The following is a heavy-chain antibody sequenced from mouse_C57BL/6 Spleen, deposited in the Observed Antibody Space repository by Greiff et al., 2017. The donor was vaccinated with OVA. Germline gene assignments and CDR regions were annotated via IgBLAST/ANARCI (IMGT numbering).Heavy chain of an antibody. CDR1: GYTFTDYY. D-gene: IGHD2-14*01. V-gene: IGHV1-26*01. Sequence: VQLQQSGPELVKPGASVKISCKASGYTFTDYYMNWVKQGHGKSLEWIGDINPNTGGPSYNQKFKGKAPLTVDKSSCTAYMELRSLTSEVYAVYYCARWGGYPLDDWGQGTTLTVSS. CDR2: INPNTGGP. CDR3: ARWGGYPLDD. J-gene: IGHJ2*01.